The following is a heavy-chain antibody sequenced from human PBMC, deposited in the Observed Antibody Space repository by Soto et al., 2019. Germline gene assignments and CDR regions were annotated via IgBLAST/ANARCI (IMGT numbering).Heavy chain of an antibody. V-gene: IGHV5-10-1*01. Sequence: GESLKISCNGSGYSFTSYWISWVRQMPGKGLEWMGRIDPSDSYTNYSPSFQGHVTISADKSISTAYLQWSSLKASDTAMYYCARLGYCSSTSCYTHGDYYGMDVWGQGTTVTVSS. CDR2: IDPSDSYT. J-gene: IGHJ6*02. D-gene: IGHD2-2*02. CDR3: ARLGYCSSTSCYTHGDYYGMDV. CDR1: GYSFTSYW.